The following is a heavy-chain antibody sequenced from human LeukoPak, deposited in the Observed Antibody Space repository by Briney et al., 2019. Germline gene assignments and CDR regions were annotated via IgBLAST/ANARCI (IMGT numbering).Heavy chain of an antibody. J-gene: IGHJ4*02. CDR1: GYSFTSYW. V-gene: IGHV5-10-1*01. CDR2: IDPSDSYT. CDR3: ARARGDHYSFDY. D-gene: IGHD3-10*01. Sequence: GESLKISCKGYGYSFTSYWIIWVRQMPGKGLEWMGRIDPSDSYTNYSQSLQGHVTISADKSISAAYLQWSNLKASDTAMYYCARARGDHYSFDYWGQGTLVTVSS.